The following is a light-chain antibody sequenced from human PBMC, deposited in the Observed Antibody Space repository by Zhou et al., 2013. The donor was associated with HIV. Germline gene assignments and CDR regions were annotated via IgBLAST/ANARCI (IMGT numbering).Light chain of an antibody. J-gene: IGKJ4*01. CDR2: DAS. CDR3: QQYYGWPLT. Sequence: IVLTQSPATLSASPGEAVTLSCRASQSVGSKLAWYQQKPGLAPRLLISDASTRASGFPARFSGSGSGTEFTLTISSLQSGDVAVYFCQQYYGWPLTFGGGTRVTI. CDR1: QSVGSK. V-gene: IGKV3-15*01.